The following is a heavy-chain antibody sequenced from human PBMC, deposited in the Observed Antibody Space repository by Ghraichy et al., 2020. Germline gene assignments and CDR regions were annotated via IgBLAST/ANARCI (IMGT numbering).Heavy chain of an antibody. CDR1: GFTFSSYG. Sequence: GGSLRLSCAASGFTFSSYGMHWVRQAPGKGLEWVAVIWYDGNNKYYADSVKGRFIISRDNSKNTLYLQMNSLRAEDTAVYYCARDDSSGWYLASVGMDVWGQGTTVTVSS. D-gene: IGHD6-19*01. CDR2: IWYDGNNK. CDR3: ARDDSSGWYLASVGMDV. V-gene: IGHV3-33*01. J-gene: IGHJ6*02.